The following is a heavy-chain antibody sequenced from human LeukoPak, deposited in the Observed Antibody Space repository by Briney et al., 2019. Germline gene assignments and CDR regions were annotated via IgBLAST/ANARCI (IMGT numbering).Heavy chain of an antibody. J-gene: IGHJ4*02. Sequence: ASVKVSCKASGYTFTSYYMHWVRQAPGQGLEWMGRINPSGAGTSYAQEFQGRVIMKRDTSTSTVYMELSSLRFEDTAVYYCARGPAAGAGWWHFDYWGQGTLVTVSS. CDR3: ARGPAAGAGWWHFDY. CDR1: GYTFTSYY. CDR2: INPSGAGT. D-gene: IGHD6-13*01. V-gene: IGHV1-46*01.